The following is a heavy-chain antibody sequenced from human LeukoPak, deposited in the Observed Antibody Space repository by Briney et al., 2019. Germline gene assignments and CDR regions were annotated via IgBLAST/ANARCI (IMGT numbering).Heavy chain of an antibody. CDR2: IIPILGIA. V-gene: IGHV1-69*04. CDR3: ARGRGRQQLVHGPFDY. J-gene: IGHJ4*02. Sequence: SVQVSCKASGGTFSSYAISWVRQAPAQGLEWMGRIIPILGIANYAQKFQGRVTITAEKSTSTAYMELSSMRSEDTAVYYCARGRGRQQLVHGPFDYWGQGTLVTVSP. CDR1: GGTFSSYA. D-gene: IGHD6-13*01.